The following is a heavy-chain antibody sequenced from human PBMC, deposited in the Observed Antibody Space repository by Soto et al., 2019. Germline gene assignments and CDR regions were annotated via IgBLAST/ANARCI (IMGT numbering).Heavy chain of an antibody. CDR3: VRRWRSVWSYDF. V-gene: IGHV3-9*01. Sequence: EVQLVESVGGLVQPGRSLSLTCAASGFTFDDYAMHWVRQGPGKGLEWVSSITWHGNKTGYADSVKGRFTVSRDNAKNSLYLRMSSLRPEDTAFYYCVRRWRSVWSYDFWGQGALVTVSS. D-gene: IGHD6-19*01. J-gene: IGHJ4*02. CDR1: GFTFDDYA. CDR2: ITWHGNKT.